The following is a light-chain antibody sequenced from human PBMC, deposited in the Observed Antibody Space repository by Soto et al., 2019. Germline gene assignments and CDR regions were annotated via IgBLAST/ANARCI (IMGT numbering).Light chain of an antibody. CDR1: QSVSNSY. J-gene: IGKJ5*01. CDR2: GAS. CDR3: QQYGRSIT. Sequence: IVLTQSPGTLSLSTGERATLSCRASQSVSNSYLAWYQQKPGQAPRLLIYGASSRATGIPDRFSGSGSGTDFTLTINRLEPEDFAVYSCQQYGRSITFGQGTRLEIK. V-gene: IGKV3-20*01.